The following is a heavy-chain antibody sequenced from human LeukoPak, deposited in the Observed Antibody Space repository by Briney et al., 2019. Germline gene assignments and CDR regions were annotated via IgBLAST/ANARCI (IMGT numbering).Heavy chain of an antibody. CDR2: ISGSGGST. CDR3: ANHRTAITYYDFAFDY. V-gene: IGHV3-23*01. CDR1: GFTFSSYA. Sequence: GGSLRLSCAASGFTFSSYAMSWVRQAPGKGLEWVSAISGSGGSTYYADSVKGRFTISRDNSKNTLYLQMNSLRAEDTAVYYCANHRTAITYYDFAFDYWGQGTLVTVSS. J-gene: IGHJ4*02. D-gene: IGHD3-3*01.